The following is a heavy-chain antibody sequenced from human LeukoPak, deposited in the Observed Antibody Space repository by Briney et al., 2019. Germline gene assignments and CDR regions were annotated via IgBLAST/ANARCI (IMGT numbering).Heavy chain of an antibody. D-gene: IGHD2-15*01. J-gene: IGHJ4*02. CDR2: INPGGGST. CDR1: GYTFTSYY. CDR3: AKVRNLVVVPTTFDY. Sequence: ASVKVSCKASGYTFTSYYIHWVRQAPGQGLEWMGIINPGGGSTSYAQKFQGILSVTRDMSTSTVYMELSSLRSEDTAVYYCAKVRNLVVVPTTFDYWGQGTLVTVSS. V-gene: IGHV1-46*01.